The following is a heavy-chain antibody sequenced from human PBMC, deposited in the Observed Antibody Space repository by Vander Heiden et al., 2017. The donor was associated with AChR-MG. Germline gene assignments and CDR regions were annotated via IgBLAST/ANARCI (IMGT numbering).Heavy chain of an antibody. J-gene: IGHJ5*02. CDR2: MNPNSGNT. D-gene: IGHD3-10*01. CDR1: GYTFTSYD. Sequence: QVQLVQSGAEVKKPGASVKVSCKASGYTFTSYDINWVRQATGQGLEWMGWMNPNSGNTGYAQKFQGRVTMTRNTSISTAYMELSSLRSEDTAVYYCARGNVMVRGVKKNWFDPWGQGTLVTVSS. CDR3: ARGNVMVRGVKKNWFDP. V-gene: IGHV1-8*01.